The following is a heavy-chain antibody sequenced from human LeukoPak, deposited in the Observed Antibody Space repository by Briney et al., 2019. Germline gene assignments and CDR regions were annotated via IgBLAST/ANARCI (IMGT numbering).Heavy chain of an antibody. J-gene: IGHJ3*02. CDR3: ATYGSGYAFDI. V-gene: IGHV3-20*04. Sequence: PGGSLRLSCAASGFTFDDYAMHWVRQAPGKGLEWVSGINWNGGSTGYADSVKGRFTISRDNAKNSLYLQMNSLRAEDTALYYCATYGSGYAFDIWGQGTMVTVSS. CDR2: INWNGGST. D-gene: IGHD3-10*01. CDR1: GFTFDDYA.